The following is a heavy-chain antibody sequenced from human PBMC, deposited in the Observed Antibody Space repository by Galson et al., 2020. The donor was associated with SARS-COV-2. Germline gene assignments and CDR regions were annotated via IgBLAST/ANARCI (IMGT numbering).Heavy chain of an antibody. V-gene: IGHV4-38-2*01. D-gene: IGHD3-22*01. Sequence: SQTLSLTCAVSRYSISTTNYWGWVRQPPGKGLEWIGSIYPSGSTYYNPSPKSRVTISVDTSKNQFSLRLDSVTAADTALYYCARQGVNMIVLVTVPGWYFDLWGRGTLVTVSS. CDR2: IYPSGST. J-gene: IGHJ2*01. CDR3: ARQGVNMIVLVTVPGWYFDL. CDR1: RYSISTTNY.